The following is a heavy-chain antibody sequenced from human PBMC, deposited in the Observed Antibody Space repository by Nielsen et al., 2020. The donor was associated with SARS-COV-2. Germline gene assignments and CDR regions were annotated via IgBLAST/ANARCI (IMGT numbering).Heavy chain of an antibody. CDR1: GYTFTSYG. D-gene: IGHD6-19*01. J-gene: IGHJ6*03. V-gene: IGHV1-69*13. CDR2: IIPIFGTA. Sequence: SVKVSCKASGYTFTSYGISWVRPAPGQGLEWMGGIIPIFGTANYAQKFQGRVTITADESTSTAYMELSSLRSEDTAVYYCARGVAGTGYYYYMDVWGKGTTVTVSS. CDR3: ARGVAGTGYYYYMDV.